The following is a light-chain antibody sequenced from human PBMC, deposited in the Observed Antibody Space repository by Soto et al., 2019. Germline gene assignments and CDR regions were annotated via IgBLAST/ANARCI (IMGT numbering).Light chain of an antibody. J-gene: IGLJ1*01. CDR2: DVT. Sequence: QSALTQPRSVSGSPGQSVTISCTGTYSDVGLYDYLSWYQQHPGKAPNLIISDVTKRPSGVPDRFSGSKSGNTASLTISGLQAEDEADYSCCSYAGTYTYVFGRGTKLTVL. V-gene: IGLV2-11*01. CDR1: YSDVGLYDY. CDR3: CSYAGTYTYV.